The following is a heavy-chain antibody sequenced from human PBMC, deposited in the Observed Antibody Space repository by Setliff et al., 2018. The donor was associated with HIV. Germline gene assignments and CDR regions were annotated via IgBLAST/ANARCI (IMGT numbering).Heavy chain of an antibody. CDR1: GSSIGSYY. D-gene: IGHD1-26*01. V-gene: IGHV4-59*01. CDR3: ARLSGTFYVTHFDF. Sequence: PSETLSLTCSVSGSSIGSYYWSWIRLPPGKGLEWIGYIYYSGTTNYNPSLKSRVTISVDTSKREFSLSLTSLTAADTAMYYCARLSGTFYVTHFDFWGQGRLVTVSS. CDR2: IYYSGTT. J-gene: IGHJ4*02.